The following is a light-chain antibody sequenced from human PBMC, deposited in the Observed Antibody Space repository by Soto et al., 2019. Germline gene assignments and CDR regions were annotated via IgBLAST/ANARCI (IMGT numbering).Light chain of an antibody. V-gene: IGKV3-11*01. CDR1: QSVSSY. Sequence: EIVLTQSPATLSLSPGDRATLSCRASQSVSSYLAWYQQKPGQAPRLLIYDASKRATGSPARFSGGGSGTDFTLTISSLEPEDFAVYYCEQRSNWPLTFGGGTKVEIK. CDR2: DAS. CDR3: EQRSNWPLT. J-gene: IGKJ4*01.